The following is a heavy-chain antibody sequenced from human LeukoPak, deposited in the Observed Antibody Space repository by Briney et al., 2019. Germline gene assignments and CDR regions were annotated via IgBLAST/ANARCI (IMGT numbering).Heavy chain of an antibody. Sequence: SETLSLTCTVSGASINTDNYYWGWVRQPPGKGLEWVGSIYHTGSAYYSPSLKSRITISVDTSKNQFSLKLSSVTAADTAVYYCASEDYSSGGSYWGQGTLVTVSS. CDR3: ASEDYSSGGSY. V-gene: IGHV4-39*07. J-gene: IGHJ4*02. D-gene: IGHD6-19*01. CDR1: GASINTDNYY. CDR2: IYHTGSA.